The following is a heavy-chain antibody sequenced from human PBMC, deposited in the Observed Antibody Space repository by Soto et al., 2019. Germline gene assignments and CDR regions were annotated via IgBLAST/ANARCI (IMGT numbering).Heavy chain of an antibody. J-gene: IGHJ4*02. Sequence: QVQLVQSGAEVKKPGASVKVSCKASGYTFTSYGISWVRQAPGQGLEWMGWISAYNGNTNYAQKLKGRVTMTTDTSTSKAYMELRSLRSDDTAVYYCAMAHSGDDYICGPTPKLGDGRIDYWGQGTLVTVSS. CDR1: GYTFTSYG. CDR3: AMAHSGDDYICGPTPKLGDGRIDY. CDR2: ISAYNGNT. V-gene: IGHV1-18*01. D-gene: IGHD3-16*01.